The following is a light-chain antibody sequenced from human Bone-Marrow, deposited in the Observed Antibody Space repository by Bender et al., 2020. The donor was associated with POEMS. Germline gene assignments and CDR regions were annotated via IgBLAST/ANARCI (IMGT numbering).Light chain of an antibody. J-gene: IGLJ1*01. Sequence: QSALAQPASVSGSPGHSITLSCTGTSSDVGSYNLVSWYQQHPGKAPKLMIYEGNKRPSGVSNRFSGSKSGNTASLTISGLQAEDEADYYCCSFTTSYTYVFGTGTKVTVL. V-gene: IGLV2-23*01. CDR1: SSDVGSYNL. CDR3: CSFTTSYTYV. CDR2: EGN.